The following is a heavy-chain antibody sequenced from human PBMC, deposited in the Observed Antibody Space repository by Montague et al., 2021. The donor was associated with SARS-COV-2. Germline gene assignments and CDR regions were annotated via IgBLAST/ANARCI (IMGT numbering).Heavy chain of an antibody. D-gene: IGHD3-9*01. V-gene: IGHV3-9*01. CDR3: AKFPQRNYDILIDDAFDI. CDR1: GFTFDDYA. CDR2: ISWNSGSI. J-gene: IGHJ3*02. Sequence: SLRLSRAASGFTFDDYAMHWVRQAPGKGLEWVSGISWNSGSIGYADSVKGRFTISRDNAKNSLYLQMNSLRAEDTALYYCAKFPQRNYDILIDDAFDIWGQGTMVTVSS.